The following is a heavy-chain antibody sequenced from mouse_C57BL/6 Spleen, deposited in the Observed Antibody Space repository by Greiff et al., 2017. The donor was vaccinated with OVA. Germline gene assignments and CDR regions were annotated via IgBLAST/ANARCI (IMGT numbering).Heavy chain of an antibody. CDR1: GFSLTSYG. CDR3: ARVMVTTAAMDY. Sequence: VKLQESGPGLVQPSQSLSITCTVSGFSLTSYGVHWVRQSPGQGLEWLGVIWSGGSTDYNAAFISRLSISKDNSKSQVFFKMNSLQADDTAIYYCARVMVTTAAMDYWGQGTSVTVSS. CDR2: IWSGGST. D-gene: IGHD2-2*01. V-gene: IGHV2-2*01. J-gene: IGHJ4*01.